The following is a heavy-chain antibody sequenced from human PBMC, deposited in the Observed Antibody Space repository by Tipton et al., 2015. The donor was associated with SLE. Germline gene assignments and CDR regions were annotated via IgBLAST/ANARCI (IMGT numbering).Heavy chain of an antibody. CDR2: ISSNGGST. V-gene: IGHV3-64*04. Sequence: SLRLSCAASGFTFSSYAMHWVRQAPGKGLEYVSAISSNGGSTYYADSVKGRFTISRDNSKNTLYLQMNSLRAEDTAVYYCAKDLGSSWYYFDYWGQGTLVTVSS. CDR1: GFTFSSYA. D-gene: IGHD6-13*01. J-gene: IGHJ4*02. CDR3: AKDLGSSWYYFDY.